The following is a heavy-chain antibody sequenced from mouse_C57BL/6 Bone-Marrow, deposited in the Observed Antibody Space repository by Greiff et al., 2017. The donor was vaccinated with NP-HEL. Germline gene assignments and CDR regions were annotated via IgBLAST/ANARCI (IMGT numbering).Heavy chain of an antibody. CDR2: ISYDGSN. D-gene: IGHD1-1*01. CDR3: ARGGHITTVVATDY. CDR1: GYSITSGYY. J-gene: IGHJ2*01. V-gene: IGHV3-6*01. Sequence: EVQLQESGPGLVKPSQSLSLTCSVTGYSITSGYYWNWIRQFPGNKLEWMGYISYDGSNNYNPSLKNRISITRDTSKNQFFLKLNSVTTEDTATYYCARGGHITTVVATDYWGQGTTLTVSS.